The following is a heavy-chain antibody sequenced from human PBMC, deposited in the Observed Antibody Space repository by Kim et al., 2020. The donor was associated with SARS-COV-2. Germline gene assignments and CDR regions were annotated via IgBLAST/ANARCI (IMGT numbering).Heavy chain of an antibody. J-gene: IGHJ4*02. V-gene: IGHV4-59*01. Sequence: TNYNPSLKSRVTISVDTSKNQFSLKLSSVTAADTAVYYCARDGMVTAFHYWGQGTLVTVSS. CDR3: ARDGMVTAFHY. D-gene: IGHD2-21*02. CDR2: T.